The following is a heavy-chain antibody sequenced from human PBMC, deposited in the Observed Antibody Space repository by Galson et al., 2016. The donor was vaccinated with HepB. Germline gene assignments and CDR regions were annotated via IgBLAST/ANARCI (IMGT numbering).Heavy chain of an antibody. CDR3: VKDTGAVMVADSTDAFDI. Sequence: SLRLSCAASEFSFSYYGMHWVRQAAGKGLEWVAVISYDGSNKYYADSVKGRFTISRDNSKNTLSLHMNSLRVEDTAVYYCVKDTGAVMVADSTDAFDIWGQGTMVTVSS. J-gene: IGHJ3*02. CDR1: EFSFSYYG. CDR2: ISYDGSNK. D-gene: IGHD2-15*01. V-gene: IGHV3-30*18.